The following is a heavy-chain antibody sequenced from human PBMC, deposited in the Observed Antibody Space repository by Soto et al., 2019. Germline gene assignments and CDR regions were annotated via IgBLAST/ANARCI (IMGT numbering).Heavy chain of an antibody. Sequence: QIQVVQSEGEVKQPGASVKVSCKTSGYTFTNYGVSWVRQAPGQGLEWMGWLNTYSGNTKYAQKFQGRVTMTTDKSTTTAYVELRSLRSDDTAVYYCARAPTPTESDFWGQGTLVTVSS. CDR1: GYTFTNYG. J-gene: IGHJ4*02. V-gene: IGHV1-18*01. D-gene: IGHD4-4*01. CDR3: ARAPTPTESDF. CDR2: LNTYSGNT.